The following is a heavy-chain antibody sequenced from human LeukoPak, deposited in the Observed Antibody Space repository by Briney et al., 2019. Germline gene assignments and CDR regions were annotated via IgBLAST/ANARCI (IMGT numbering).Heavy chain of an antibody. CDR2: INPNSGGT. CDR3: ARARVEYSSWPPFDY. V-gene: IGHV1-2*04. Sequence: GASVKVSCKASGYTFTGYYMHWVRQAPGQGLEWMGWINPNSGGTNYAQKFQGWVTMTRDTSISTAYMELSRLRSDDTAVYYCARARVEYSSWPPFDYWGQGTPVTVSS. D-gene: IGHD6-6*01. J-gene: IGHJ4*02. CDR1: GYTFTGYY.